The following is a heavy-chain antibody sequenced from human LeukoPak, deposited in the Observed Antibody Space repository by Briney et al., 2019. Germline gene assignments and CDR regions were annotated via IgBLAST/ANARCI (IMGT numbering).Heavy chain of an antibody. CDR3: ARDKVRGVIMPGWFDP. V-gene: IGHV4-4*07. Sequence: SETLSLTCTVSGGSISSYYWSWIRQPAGKGLEWIGRIYTSGSTNYNPSLKSRVTMSVDTSKNQFSLKLSSVTAADTAVYYCARDKVRGVIMPGWFDPWGQGTLVTVSS. CDR1: GGSISSYY. J-gene: IGHJ5*02. CDR2: IYTSGST. D-gene: IGHD3-10*01.